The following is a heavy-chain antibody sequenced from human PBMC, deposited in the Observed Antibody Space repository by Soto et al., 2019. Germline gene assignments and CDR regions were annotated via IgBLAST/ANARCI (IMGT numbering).Heavy chain of an antibody. V-gene: IGHV3-33*01. D-gene: IGHD3-16*01. CDR2: TWSDGSNK. CDR1: GFDFSPYG. CDR3: TRDGKGGNYGLANYMDV. J-gene: IGHJ6*03. Sequence: GGSLRLSCAGSGFDFSPYGMHWVRQAPGKGLGWVAVTWSDGSNKYYVDSVKGRFTISRDNSKNTLFLQMNSLRAEDTAVYYCTRDGKGGNYGLANYMDVWGKGTTVTVSS.